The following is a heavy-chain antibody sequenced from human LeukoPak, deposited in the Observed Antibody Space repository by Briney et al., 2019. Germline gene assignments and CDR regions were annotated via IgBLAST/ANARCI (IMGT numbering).Heavy chain of an antibody. CDR2: INTDGSTT. V-gene: IGHV3-74*01. CDR3: ARDFTYASDQ. D-gene: IGHD3-16*01. CDR1: GFTFSTYG. Sequence: GGSLRLSCAASGFTFSTYGMTWVRQAPGKGLVWVSHINTDGSTTTYADSVKGRFTISRDNAKNTLYLQMNSLRAEDTAVYYCARDFTYASDQWGQGTLVTVSS. J-gene: IGHJ4*02.